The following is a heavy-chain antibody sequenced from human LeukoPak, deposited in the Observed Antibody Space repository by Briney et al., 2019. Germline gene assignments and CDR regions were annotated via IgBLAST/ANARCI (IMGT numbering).Heavy chain of an antibody. CDR3: ARVMSIAVDNWFDP. J-gene: IGHJ5*02. V-gene: IGHV1-2*02. D-gene: IGHD6-19*01. CDR2: INPNSGGT. Sequence: GASVKVSCKASGYTFTGYYMHWVRQAPGQGLEWMGWINPNSGGTNYAQKFQGRVTMTRDTSISTAYMELSRLRSDDTAVYYCARVMSIAVDNWFDPWGRGTLVTVSS. CDR1: GYTFTGYY.